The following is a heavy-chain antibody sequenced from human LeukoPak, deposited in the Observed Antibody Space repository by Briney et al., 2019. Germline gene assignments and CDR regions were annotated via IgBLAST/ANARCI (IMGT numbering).Heavy chain of an antibody. D-gene: IGHD2-15*01. Sequence: KSSETLSLSCTVSGGSISSGGYYWSWIRQHPGKGLEWIGYIYYSGSTYYNPSLKSRVTISVNTSKTPFSLKLSSVTAADTAVYYCARDLKYCSGGSCYSEGFDLWGRGTLVTVSS. CDR2: IYYSGST. CDR3: ARDLKYCSGGSCYSEGFDL. J-gene: IGHJ2*01. V-gene: IGHV4-31*03. CDR1: GGSISSGGYY.